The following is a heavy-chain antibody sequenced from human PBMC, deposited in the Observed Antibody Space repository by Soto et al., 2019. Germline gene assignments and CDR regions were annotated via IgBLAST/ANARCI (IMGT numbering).Heavy chain of an antibody. CDR2: TYYRSKWYN. Sequence: PSQTLSLTCAISGDSVSSNCAAWNWIRQSPSRGLEWLGRTYYRSKWYNDYAVSVKSRITINPDTSKNQFSLQLNSVTPEDTAVYYCARGTIITIFGVVISYYFDCWGQGTLVTVSS. V-gene: IGHV6-1*01. J-gene: IGHJ4*02. CDR3: ARGTIITIFGVVISYYFDC. CDR1: GDSVSSNCAA. D-gene: IGHD3-3*01.